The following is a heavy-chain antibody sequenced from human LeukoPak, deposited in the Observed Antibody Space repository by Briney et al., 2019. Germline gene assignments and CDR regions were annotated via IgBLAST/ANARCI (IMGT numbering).Heavy chain of an antibody. CDR3: ARGQLWFSYYYYMDV. V-gene: IGHV1-8*02. Sequence: GASVKVSCKASGYTSTSYDINWVRQATGQGLEWMGWMNPNSGDTGYAQKFQGRVTMTRNTSISTAYMELSSLRSEDTAVYYCARGQLWFSYYYYMDVWGKGTTVTVSS. CDR1: GYTSTSYD. CDR2: MNPNSGDT. D-gene: IGHD5-18*01. J-gene: IGHJ6*03.